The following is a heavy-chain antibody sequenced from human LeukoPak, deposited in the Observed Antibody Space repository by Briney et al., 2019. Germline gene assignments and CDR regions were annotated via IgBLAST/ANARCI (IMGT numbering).Heavy chain of an antibody. CDR3: ARSITIFGLVIYYFDF. D-gene: IGHD3-3*01. CDR2: ISGSDGNT. J-gene: IGHJ4*02. CDR1: GFTFSTYA. Sequence: GGSLRLSCAASGFTFSTYAMTWVRQAPGKGLGWVSTISGSDGNTYYADSVKGRCTISRDNSKNTLYLQMNSLRAEDTAVYYCARSITIFGLVIYYFDFWGQETLVTVSS. V-gene: IGHV3-23*01.